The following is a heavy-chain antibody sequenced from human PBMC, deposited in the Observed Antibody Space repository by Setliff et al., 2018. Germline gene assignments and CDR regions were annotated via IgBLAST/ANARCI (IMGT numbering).Heavy chain of an antibody. Sequence: LSLSCAASGFTFTSYSMNWVRQAPGKGLEWVSSISGSSTYIHYADSVKGRFTVSRDNTRNSLYLQMNSLRAEDTAVYYCARDQAPLGIYWFDPWGQGTLVTVSS. V-gene: IGHV3-21*01. CDR2: ISGSSTYI. CDR1: GFTFTSYS. D-gene: IGHD5-12*01. J-gene: IGHJ5*02. CDR3: ARDQAPLGIYWFDP.